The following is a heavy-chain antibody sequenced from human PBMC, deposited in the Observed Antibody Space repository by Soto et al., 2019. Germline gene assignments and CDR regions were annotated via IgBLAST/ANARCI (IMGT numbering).Heavy chain of an antibody. CDR3: ARDRIRAVMALFDY. D-gene: IGHD3-10*01. CDR2: IAYDGSNK. J-gene: IGHJ4*02. Sequence: QVQLVESGGGVVQPGRSLRLSCAASGFTFSSYAMHWVRQAPGKGLEWVAVIAYDGSNKYYAYSVKGRVTISRDNSKNTLYLQMHSLRAADTAVYYWARDRIRAVMALFDYWGQGKMVSVSS. V-gene: IGHV3-30-3*01. CDR1: GFTFSSYA.